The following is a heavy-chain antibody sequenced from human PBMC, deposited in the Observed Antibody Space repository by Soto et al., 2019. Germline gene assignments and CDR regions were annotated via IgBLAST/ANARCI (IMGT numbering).Heavy chain of an antibody. Sequence: QVQLVQSGAEVKKPGASVKVSCKASGYTFTGYYMHWVRQAPGQGLEWMGWINPNSGGTNYAQKFQGRVTMTRDTSISTAYMELSRLRSDDTAVYYCAREAKRVPYSSGLAYFDYWGQGTLVTVSS. CDR2: INPNSGGT. CDR1: GYTFTGYY. J-gene: IGHJ4*02. D-gene: IGHD6-19*01. V-gene: IGHV1-2*02. CDR3: AREAKRVPYSSGLAYFDY.